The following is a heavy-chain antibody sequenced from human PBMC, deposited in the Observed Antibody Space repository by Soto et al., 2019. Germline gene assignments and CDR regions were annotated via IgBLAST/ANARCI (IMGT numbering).Heavy chain of an antibody. CDR1: GFTFSGYG. CDR3: AKDQGRGPNYYGDYDNWFDP. Sequence: QVQLVESGGGVVQPGRSLRLSCAASGFTFSGYGMHWVRQAPGKGLEWVAVISSDGSNKYYADSVKGRFTIARDNSKNTLYLQMNSLRAEDTAVYYCAKDQGRGPNYYGDYDNWFDPWGQGTLVTVSS. CDR2: ISSDGSNK. D-gene: IGHD4-17*01. J-gene: IGHJ5*02. V-gene: IGHV3-30*18.